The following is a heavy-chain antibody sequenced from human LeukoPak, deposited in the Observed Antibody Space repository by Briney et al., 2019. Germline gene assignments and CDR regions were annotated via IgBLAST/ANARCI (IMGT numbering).Heavy chain of an antibody. CDR3: ARGMLNIF. J-gene: IGHJ4*02. CDR2: ISRNGSIT. V-gene: IGHV3-48*03. D-gene: IGHD2/OR15-2a*01. Sequence: GGSLRLSCAASGFAFSTYEMNWVRQAPGKGLEWISYISRNGSITNYADSVKGRFTISRDDDRNSLSLEMSGLRVEDSAVYFCARGMLNIFWGRGTRVAVSS. CDR1: GFAFSTYE.